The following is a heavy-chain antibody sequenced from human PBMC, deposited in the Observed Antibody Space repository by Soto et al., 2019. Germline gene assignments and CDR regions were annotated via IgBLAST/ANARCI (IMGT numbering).Heavy chain of an antibody. Sequence: SETLSLTCTVSGGSISSGAYYWSWIRQHPGKGLEWIGYIYYSGSTYYNPSLKSRVTISVDTSKNQFSLKLSSVTGADTAVYYCAREVGSEFYSNLRGFDYWGQGTLVTVS. D-gene: IGHD4-4*01. CDR1: GGSISSGAYY. CDR2: IYYSGST. CDR3: AREVGSEFYSNLRGFDY. J-gene: IGHJ4*02. V-gene: IGHV4-30-4*08.